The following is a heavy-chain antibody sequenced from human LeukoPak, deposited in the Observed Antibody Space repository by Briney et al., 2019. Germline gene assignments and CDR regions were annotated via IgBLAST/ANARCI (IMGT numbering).Heavy chain of an antibody. V-gene: IGHV4-34*01. CDR1: GGSFSGYY. Sequence: SETLSLTCAVYGGSFSGYYWSWIRQPPGKGLEWIGEINHSGSTNYNPSLKSRVTISVDTSKNQFSLKLSSVTAPDTAAYYCASLLWFRELLPPWGQGTLVTLSS. CDR3: ASLLWFRELLPP. D-gene: IGHD3-10*01. CDR2: INHSGST. J-gene: IGHJ5*02.